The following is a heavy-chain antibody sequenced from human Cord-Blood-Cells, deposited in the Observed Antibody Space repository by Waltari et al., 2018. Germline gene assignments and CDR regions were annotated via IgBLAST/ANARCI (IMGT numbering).Heavy chain of an antibody. Sequence: QVQLQQWGAGLLKPSETLSLTCAVYGGSFSGYYWSWIRQPPGKGLEWIGEINHSGSNNYNPSLKSRVTISVDTSKNQFSLKLSSVTAADTAVYYCARGWGTGTTSTGYMDVWGKGTTVTVSS. CDR1: GGSFSGYY. J-gene: IGHJ6*03. CDR2: INHSGSN. V-gene: IGHV4-34*01. CDR3: ARGWGTGTTSTGYMDV. D-gene: IGHD1-7*01.